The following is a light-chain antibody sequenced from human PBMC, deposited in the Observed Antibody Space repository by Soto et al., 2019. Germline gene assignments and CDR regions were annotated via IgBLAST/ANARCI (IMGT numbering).Light chain of an antibody. CDR1: PSVNSN. Sequence: EIMMTQSPVTLSVSPGDRATLSCRASPSVNSNFAWYQQKTGQTPKLLIYVASTRVPGIPASFSGSGSGTEFPLTISSLQSEDFSVYSCQQDNVFPLTFGGGTKVEFK. CDR2: VAS. J-gene: IGKJ4*01. V-gene: IGKV3-15*01. CDR3: QQDNVFPLT.